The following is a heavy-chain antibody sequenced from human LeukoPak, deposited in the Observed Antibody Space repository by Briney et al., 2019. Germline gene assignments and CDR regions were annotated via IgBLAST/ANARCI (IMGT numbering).Heavy chain of an antibody. CDR1: GGSISSGGYY. Sequence: SETLSLTCTVSGGSISSGGYYWSWIRQHPGKGLEWIGYIYYSGSTYYNPSLKSRVTISVDTSKNQFSLKLSSVTAADTAVYYCASTGIAAAGPGVRYYYFDYWGQGTLVTVSS. CDR3: ASTGIAAAGPGVRYYYFDY. J-gene: IGHJ4*02. CDR2: IYYSGST. V-gene: IGHV4-31*03. D-gene: IGHD6-13*01.